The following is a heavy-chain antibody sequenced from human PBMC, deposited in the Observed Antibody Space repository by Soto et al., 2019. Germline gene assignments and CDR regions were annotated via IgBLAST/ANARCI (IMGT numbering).Heavy chain of an antibody. CDR3: ERDRNFYGSGLNGMAF. CDR1: CLPFSSYG. CDR2: IRYDGSNK. J-gene: IGHJ6*02. D-gene: IGHD3-10*01. V-gene: IGHV3-33*01. Sequence: SLRLSCVRACLPFSSYGMHGVRQAPGKGLEWLAIIRYDGSNKYYGDSVKGRFTISRDNSNNTLYLEMNNLRAEDTAVYYCERDRNFYGSGLNGMAFRGQGSPVXVS.